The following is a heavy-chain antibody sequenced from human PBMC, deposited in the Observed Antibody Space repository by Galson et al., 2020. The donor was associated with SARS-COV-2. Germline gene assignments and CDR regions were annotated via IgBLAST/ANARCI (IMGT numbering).Heavy chain of an antibody. D-gene: IGHD1-1*01. CDR1: GFTFSRYW. Sequence: GGSLRLSCVGSGFTFSRYWMSWVRQAPGKGPEWVASIKDDGREKYYVDSVMGRFTISRDNAKNSLSLQMNSLRVEDTAVYYCAREYKWGQGTRVTVSP. V-gene: IGHV3-7*01. CDR3: AREYK. J-gene: IGHJ4*02. CDR2: IKDDGREK.